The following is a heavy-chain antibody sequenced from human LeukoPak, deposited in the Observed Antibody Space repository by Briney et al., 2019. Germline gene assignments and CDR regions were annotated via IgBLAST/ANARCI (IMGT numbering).Heavy chain of an antibody. D-gene: IGHD3-16*01. CDR2: IKQDGTEK. V-gene: IGHV3-7*01. CDR3: ARETSQKGAHYMDV. CDR1: GFRFSSYG. J-gene: IGHJ6*03. Sequence: GGSLRLSCAASGFRFSSYGMNWVRQAPGKGLEWVANIKQDGTEKYSVDSVKGRFTISRDNAKNSLYLQMNSVRAEDTAVYYCARETSQKGAHYMDVWGKGTTVTIPS.